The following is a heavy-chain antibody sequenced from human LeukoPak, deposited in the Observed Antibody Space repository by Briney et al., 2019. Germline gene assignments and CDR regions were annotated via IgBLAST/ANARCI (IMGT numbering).Heavy chain of an antibody. Sequence: GGSLRLSCAASGFTFSRYWMSWVRQAPGKGLEWVSGINWNGGSTGYADSVKGRFTISRDNAKNSLYLQMNSLRAEDTALYYCARTGRGYSYGYVYYYYMDVWGKGTTVTVSS. D-gene: IGHD5-18*01. CDR1: GFTFSRYW. CDR3: ARTGRGYSYGYVYYYYMDV. CDR2: INWNGGST. J-gene: IGHJ6*03. V-gene: IGHV3-20*04.